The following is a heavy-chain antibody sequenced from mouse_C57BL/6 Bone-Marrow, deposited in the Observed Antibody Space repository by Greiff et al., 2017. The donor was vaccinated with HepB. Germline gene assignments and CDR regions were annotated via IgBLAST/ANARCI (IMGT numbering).Heavy chain of an antibody. V-gene: IGHV1-18*01. J-gene: IGHJ3*01. CDR1: GYTFTDYN. Sequence: EVQVVESGPELVKPGASVKIPCKASGYTFTDYNMDWVKQSHGKGLEWIGDINPYNGGTIYNQKFKGKAILTVDKSSSTAYMELRSLTSEDTAVYYCARELGPGWFAYWGQGNLVTVSA. D-gene: IGHD4-1*01. CDR2: INPYNGGT. CDR3: ARELGPGWFAY.